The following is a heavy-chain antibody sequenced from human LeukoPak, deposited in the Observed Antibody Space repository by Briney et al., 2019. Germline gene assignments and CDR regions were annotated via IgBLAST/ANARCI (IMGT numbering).Heavy chain of an antibody. CDR2: IYYSGST. J-gene: IGHJ3*02. CDR1: GGSISSYY. V-gene: IGHV4-59*08. CDR3: ARQSPLRYFDWLLSGPDAFDI. Sequence: SETLSLTCTVSGGSISSYYWSWIRQPPGKGLEWIGYIYYSGSTNYNPSLKSRVTTSVDTSKNQFSLKLSSVTAADTAVYYCARQSPLRYFDWLLSGPDAFDIWGQGTMVTVSS. D-gene: IGHD3-9*01.